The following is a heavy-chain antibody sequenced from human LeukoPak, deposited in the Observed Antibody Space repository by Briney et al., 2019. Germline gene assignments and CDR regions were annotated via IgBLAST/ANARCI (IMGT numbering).Heavy chain of an antibody. V-gene: IGHV4-34*01. CDR1: GGSFSGYY. CDR2: INHSGST. J-gene: IGHJ4*02. Sequence: SETLSLTCAVYGGSFSGYYWSWIRRPPGKGLEWIGEINHSGSTNYNPSLKSRVTISVDTSKNQFSLKLSSVTAADTAVFYCARQRVVAATPAHEAPYYFDYWGQGTLVTVSS. D-gene: IGHD2-15*01. CDR3: ARQRVVAATPAHEAPYYFDY.